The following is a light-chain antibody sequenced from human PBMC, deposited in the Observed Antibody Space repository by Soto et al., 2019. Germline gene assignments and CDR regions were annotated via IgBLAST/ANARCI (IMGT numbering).Light chain of an antibody. V-gene: IGKV1-27*01. CDR1: QGIAPY. CDR3: QKYNSAPLT. Sequence: DVQMTQSPSSLSASVGDRVTITCRASQGIAPYLAWFQQKPGKVPKLLIYAASALQSGVPSRFSGSGSGADFTLTICSLQPEDVGTYYCQKYNSAPLTFGGGTKVDIK. CDR2: AAS. J-gene: IGKJ4*01.